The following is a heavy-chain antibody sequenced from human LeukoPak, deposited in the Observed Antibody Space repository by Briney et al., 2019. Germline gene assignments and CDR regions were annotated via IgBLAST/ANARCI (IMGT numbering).Heavy chain of an antibody. CDR2: IIPSGSTT. CDR3: ARDRGWIQFED. Sequence: GGTLRLSCAASGFAFDIHGMNWVRQAPGKGLEWVSGIIPSGSTTYYADSVKGRFTISRDNSKNTVYLQINSLRDEDTAVYYCARDRGWIQFEDWGQGTLVAVSS. V-gene: IGHV3-23*01. CDR1: GFAFDIHG. J-gene: IGHJ4*02. D-gene: IGHD5-24*01.